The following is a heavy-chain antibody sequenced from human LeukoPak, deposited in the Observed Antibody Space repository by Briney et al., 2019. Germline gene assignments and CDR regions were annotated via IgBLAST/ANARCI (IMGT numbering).Heavy chain of an antibody. CDR2: IYPGDSDT. D-gene: IGHD6-13*01. Sequence: GESLKISCKASGYSFTSYWIGWVRQMPGKGLEWMGIIYPGDSDTRYSPSFQGQVTISADRSISTAYLQWSSLKASDTAMYYCARGAASFSHAFDIWGQGTMVTVSS. CDR1: GYSFTSYW. J-gene: IGHJ3*02. CDR3: ARGAASFSHAFDI. V-gene: IGHV5-51*01.